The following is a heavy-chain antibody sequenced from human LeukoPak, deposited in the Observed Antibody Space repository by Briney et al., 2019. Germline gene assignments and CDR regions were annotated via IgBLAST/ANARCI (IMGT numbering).Heavy chain of an antibody. J-gene: IGHJ4*02. CDR1: GFTFSSYG. Sequence: GGSLRLSCAASGFTFSSYGMHWVRQAPGKGLEWVAFIRYDGSNKYYADSVKGRFTISRDNSKNTLYLQMNSLRAEGTAVYYCANTKYSSGWYFEYWGQGTLVTVSS. D-gene: IGHD6-19*01. CDR2: IRYDGSNK. CDR3: ANTKYSSGWYFEY. V-gene: IGHV3-30*02.